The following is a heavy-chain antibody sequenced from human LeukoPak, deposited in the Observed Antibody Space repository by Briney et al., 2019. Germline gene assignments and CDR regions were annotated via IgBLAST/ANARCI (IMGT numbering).Heavy chain of an antibody. CDR3: ARANVLLWFGGAFDI. D-gene: IGHD3-10*01. Sequence: SETLSLTCAVSGYSISSGYYWGWIRQPPGKGLEWIGSIYHSGSTYYNPSLKSRVTISVDTSKNQFSLKLSSVTAADTAVYYCARANVLLWFGGAFDIWGQGTTVTVSS. J-gene: IGHJ3*02. CDR1: GYSISSGYY. CDR2: IYHSGST. V-gene: IGHV4-38-2*01.